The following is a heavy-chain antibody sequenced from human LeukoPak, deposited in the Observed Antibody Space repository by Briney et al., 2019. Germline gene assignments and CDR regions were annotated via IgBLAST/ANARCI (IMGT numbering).Heavy chain of an antibody. CDR1: GFTFSDAW. CDR2: IYHSGST. D-gene: IGHD6-13*01. CDR3: ARAGKQYSSSWNAFDI. J-gene: IGHJ3*02. Sequence: GSLRLSSVVSGFTFSDAWMSWVRQAPGKGLEWIGSIYHSGSTYYNPSLKSRVTISVDKSKNQFSLKLSSVTAADTAVYYCARAGKQYSSSWNAFDIWGQGTMVTVSS. V-gene: IGHV4-4*02.